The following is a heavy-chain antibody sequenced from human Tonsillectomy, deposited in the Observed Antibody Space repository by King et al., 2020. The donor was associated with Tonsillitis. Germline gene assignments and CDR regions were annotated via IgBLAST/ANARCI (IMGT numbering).Heavy chain of an antibody. CDR3: ARKEFGGLYYFDF. J-gene: IGHJ4*02. V-gene: IGHV4-39*01. CDR2: IYYSGST. Sequence: LQLQESGPGLVKPSETLSLTCTVSGGSISSSSYYWGWIRQPPGKGLEWIGSIYYSGSTYYNPSLKSRVTISVDTSKNQFSLRLSSVTAADTAVYYCARKEFGGLYYFDFWGQGTLVTVSS. CDR1: GGSISSSSYY. D-gene: IGHD2-15*01.